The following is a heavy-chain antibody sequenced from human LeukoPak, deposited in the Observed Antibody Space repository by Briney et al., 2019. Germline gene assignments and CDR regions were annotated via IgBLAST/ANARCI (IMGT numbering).Heavy chain of an antibody. Sequence: SVNVSCKASGGTFSSYAISWVRQAPGQGLEWMGGIIPIFDTANYAQKFQGRVTITTDESTSTAYMELSSLRSEDTAVYYCARGYCSGGSCYPFDYWGQGTLVTVSS. CDR2: IIPIFDTA. CDR1: GGTFSSYA. CDR3: ARGYCSGGSCYPFDY. V-gene: IGHV1-69*05. D-gene: IGHD2-15*01. J-gene: IGHJ4*02.